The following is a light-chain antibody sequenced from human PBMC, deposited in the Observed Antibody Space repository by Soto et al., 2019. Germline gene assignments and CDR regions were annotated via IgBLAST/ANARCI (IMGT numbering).Light chain of an antibody. CDR1: QSVGSN. Sequence: EVVMTQSPATLSVSPGERATFSCRASQSVGSNLAWYQQKPGQAPRLLIYDASNRATGIPARFSGSGSGTDFTLTISSLEPEDFAVYYCQQRSNYTFGGGTKVDIK. CDR3: QQRSNYT. J-gene: IGKJ4*01. CDR2: DAS. V-gene: IGKV3-11*01.